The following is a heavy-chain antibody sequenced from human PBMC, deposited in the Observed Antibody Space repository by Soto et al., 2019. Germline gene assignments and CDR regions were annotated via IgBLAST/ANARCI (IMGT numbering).Heavy chain of an antibody. V-gene: IGHV4-61*08. J-gene: IGHJ4*02. CDR2: IYNSGST. CDR1: GGSVSSGDYY. CDR3: AREALGVSATIHFDS. Sequence: SETLSLTCTVSGGSVSSGDYYWSWIRQPPGKGLEWIGYIYNSGSTKYKPSLKSRVTISVDTSKNQFSLKLRSVTAADTAVYYCAREALGVSATIHFDSWGPGTLVTVSS. D-gene: IGHD2-15*01.